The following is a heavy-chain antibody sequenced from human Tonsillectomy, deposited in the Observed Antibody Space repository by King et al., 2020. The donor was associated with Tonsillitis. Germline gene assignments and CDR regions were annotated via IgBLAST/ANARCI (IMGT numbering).Heavy chain of an antibody. D-gene: IGHD5-18*01. CDR2: LSYDGSNE. V-gene: IGHV3-30*03. CDR1: GFIFRSYD. Sequence: QVQLVESGGGVVQPGRSLRLSCAASGFIFRSYDMHWVRQAPGKGLEWVAILSYDGSNEYYADSVKGRFTISRDNSKNTLYLQMNSLRAEDTAVYYCAITRRGYSYGPFFDYWGQGTLVTVSS. J-gene: IGHJ4*02. CDR3: AITRRGYSYGPFFDY.